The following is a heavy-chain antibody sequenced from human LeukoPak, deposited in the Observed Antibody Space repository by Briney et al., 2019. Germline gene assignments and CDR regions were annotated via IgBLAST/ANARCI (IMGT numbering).Heavy chain of an antibody. J-gene: IGHJ4*02. CDR1: GYTFTSYG. Sequence: ASVKVSCKASGYTFTSYGIRWVRQAPRQGLEWMGWISAYNGNTNYAQKLQGRVTMTTDTSTSTAYMELRSLRSDDTAVYYCAREVSEWFGELLPNYFDYWGQGTLVTVSS. D-gene: IGHD3-10*01. CDR3: AREVSEWFGELLPNYFDY. CDR2: ISAYNGNT. V-gene: IGHV1-18*01.